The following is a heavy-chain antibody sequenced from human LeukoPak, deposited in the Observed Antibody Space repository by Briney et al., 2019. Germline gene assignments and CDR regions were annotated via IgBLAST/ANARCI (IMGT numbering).Heavy chain of an antibody. CDR1: GGSISNTNW. CDR2: VNLQGST. J-gene: IGHJ5*02. V-gene: IGHV4-4*02. Sequence: SGTLALTCGVSGGSISNTNWWTWVRQPPGKGLEWTGEVNLQGSTNYNPSLKSRVTISVDTSKNQFSLKLSSVTAADTAVYYCARVGSNSYDWFDPWGQRKLGTVSS. CDR3: ARVGSNSYDWFDP. D-gene: IGHD6-13*01.